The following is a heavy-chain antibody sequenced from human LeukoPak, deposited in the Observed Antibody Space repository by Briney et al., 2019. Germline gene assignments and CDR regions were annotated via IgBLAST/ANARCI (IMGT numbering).Heavy chain of an antibody. CDR1: GFTVSSNY. CDR2: IYDNGDA. CDR3: AGGSRRDGYDY. J-gene: IGHJ4*02. Sequence: GGSLRLSCAASGFTVSSNYMSWVRQAPGKGLEWVSVIYDNGDAYSADSVKGRFTISKHNSKNTLYLQMNSLRPEDTAVYYCAGGSRRDGYDYWGQGTLVTVSS. D-gene: IGHD5-24*01. V-gene: IGHV3-53*04.